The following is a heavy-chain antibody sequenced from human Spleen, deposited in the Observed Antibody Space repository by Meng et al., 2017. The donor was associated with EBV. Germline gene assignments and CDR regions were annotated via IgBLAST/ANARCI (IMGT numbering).Heavy chain of an antibody. CDR3: ARGPIYYDSSGYYSDY. Sequence: LRCQGSVPGLVKPSDTLSLTCTVSGDSISSSPDDWGWIRQSAGKGLEWIGSMYYSGSTFYNPSLKSRVTISVDQSKNQFSLKLSSVTAADTAVYYCARGPIYYDSSGYYSDYWGQGTLVTVSS. D-gene: IGHD3-22*01. CDR2: MYYSGST. J-gene: IGHJ4*02. CDR1: GDSISSSPDD. V-gene: IGHV4-39*07.